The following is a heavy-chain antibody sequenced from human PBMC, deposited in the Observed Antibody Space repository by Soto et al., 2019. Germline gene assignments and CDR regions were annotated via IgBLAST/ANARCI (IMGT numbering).Heavy chain of an antibody. CDR2: SNAGNGNT. V-gene: IGHV1-3*01. Sequence: QVQLVQSGAEVKKPGASVKVSCKASGYTFTSYAMHWVRQAPGQRLEWMGWSNAGNGNTKYSQKFQDRVTITRDTSARTAYLELSRLGSGATALYYCASGSPLFMGYWGQGTLVTVSS. D-gene: IGHD3-10*01. J-gene: IGHJ4*02. CDR1: GYTFTSYA. CDR3: ASGSPLFMGY.